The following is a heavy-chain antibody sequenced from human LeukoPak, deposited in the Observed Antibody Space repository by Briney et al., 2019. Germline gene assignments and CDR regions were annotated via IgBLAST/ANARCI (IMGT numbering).Heavy chain of an antibody. CDR2: IIPIFGTA. J-gene: IGHJ3*02. V-gene: IGHV1-69*13. CDR3: ARRYGDYVLEDI. Sequence: SVKVSCKASGYTFTSYYIHLVRQAPGQGLEWMGGIIPIFGTANYAQKFQGRVTITADESTSTAYMELSSLRSEDTAVYYCARRYGDYVLEDIWGQGTMVTVSS. D-gene: IGHD4-17*01. CDR1: GYTFTSYY.